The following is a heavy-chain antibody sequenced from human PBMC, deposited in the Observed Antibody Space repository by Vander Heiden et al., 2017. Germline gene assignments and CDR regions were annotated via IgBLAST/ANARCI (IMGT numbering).Heavy chain of an antibody. CDR1: GFTVRSHT. D-gene: IGHD2-8*02. CDR2: ISGSGYNI. CDR3: ARHHCTGGSCRGYFDF. J-gene: IGHJ4*02. V-gene: IGHV3-21*01. Sequence: EVQLVASGGGLVKPGGSLRLSCAASGFTVRSHTMDWVRQAPGKGLEGVSSISGSGYNIYYADSVKGRFTISRDNAKNSLYLQMNSLRAEDTAVYYCARHHCTGGSCRGYFDFWGQGTLVTVSS.